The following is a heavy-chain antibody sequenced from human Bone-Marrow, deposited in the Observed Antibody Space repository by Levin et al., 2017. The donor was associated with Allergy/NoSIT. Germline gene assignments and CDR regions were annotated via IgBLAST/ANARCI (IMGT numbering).Heavy chain of an antibody. CDR2: ISWNSGTI. Sequence: AGGSLRLSCAASGFKFDDYAMHWVRQAPGKGLEWVSGISWNSGTIGYADSVKGRFTISRDNAKNSMYMQMNSLRGEDTALYYCAKDRGSSGEYYYGMDVWGQGTTVTVSS. CDR1: GFKFDDYA. J-gene: IGHJ6*02. CDR3: AKDRGSSGEYYYGMDV. V-gene: IGHV3-9*01. D-gene: IGHD6-19*01.